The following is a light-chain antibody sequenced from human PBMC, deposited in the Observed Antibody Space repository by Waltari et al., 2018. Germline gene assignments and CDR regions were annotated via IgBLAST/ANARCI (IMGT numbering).Light chain of an antibody. Sequence: DIVMTQSPLSLPVTPGEPASISCRSSQSLLHSNVNNYLDWYLQKPGQAPQLLIYLGSNRASGHLDRFRGSGSGTDFTLKISRVEAEDVWVYYCMQSLTSLWTFGQGTKVDIK. V-gene: IGKV2-28*01. CDR3: MQSLTSLWT. J-gene: IGKJ1*01. CDR2: LGS. CDR1: QSLLHSNVNNY.